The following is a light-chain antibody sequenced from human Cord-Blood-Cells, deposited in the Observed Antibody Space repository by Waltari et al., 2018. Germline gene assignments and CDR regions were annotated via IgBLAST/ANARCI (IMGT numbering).Light chain of an antibody. CDR1: SSDVGGSNL. CDR3: CSYAGSSNWV. J-gene: IGLJ3*02. V-gene: IGLV2-23*02. CDR2: EVS. Sequence: QSALTQPASVSGSPGQSITISCTGTSSDVGGSNLVSWYQQHPGKAPKLMIYEVSKRPSGVSNRFSGSKSGNTASLTISGLQAEDEADYYCCSYAGSSNWVFGGGTKLTVL.